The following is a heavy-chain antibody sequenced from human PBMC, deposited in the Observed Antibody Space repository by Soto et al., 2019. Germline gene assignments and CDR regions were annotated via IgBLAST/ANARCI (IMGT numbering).Heavy chain of an antibody. J-gene: IGHJ5*02. Sequence: SETLSLTCSVSGGSISSTTYYWDWIRQPPGKGLEWIGNIYYSGSTYYNPSLKSRVTISVDTSKNQFSLRLSSVTAADTAVYYCARQASGYYYGWFDPWGQGTLVTVSS. D-gene: IGHD3-22*01. CDR1: GGSISSTTYY. CDR2: IYYSGST. CDR3: ARQASGYYYGWFDP. V-gene: IGHV4-39*01.